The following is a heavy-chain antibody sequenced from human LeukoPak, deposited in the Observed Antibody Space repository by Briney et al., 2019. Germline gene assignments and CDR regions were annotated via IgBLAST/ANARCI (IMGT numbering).Heavy chain of an antibody. J-gene: IGHJ4*02. V-gene: IGHV4-59*08. D-gene: IGHD1-26*01. Sequence: SETLSLTCTVSGGSISSYYWSWIRQPPGKGLEWIGYIYYSGSTNYNPSLKSRVTISVDTSKNQFSLKLSSVTAADTAVYYCARLYSGGSTHYFDYWGQGTLVTASS. CDR2: IYYSGST. CDR3: ARLYSGGSTHYFDY. CDR1: GGSISSYY.